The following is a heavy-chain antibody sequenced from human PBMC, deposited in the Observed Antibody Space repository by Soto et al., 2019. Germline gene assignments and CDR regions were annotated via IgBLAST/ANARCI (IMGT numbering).Heavy chain of an antibody. CDR1: GGTFSSYA. D-gene: IGHD3-16*01. CDR2: IIPIFGTA. Sequence: QVQLVQSGAEVKKPGSSVKVSCKASGGTFSSYAISWVRQAPGQGLEWMGGIIPIFGTANYAQKFQGRVTITADESTNTAYMELSSLRSDDTAVYYCARVGRDGKIIWGNYFDYWGQGTLVTVSS. V-gene: IGHV1-69*12. J-gene: IGHJ4*02. CDR3: ARVGRDGKIIWGNYFDY.